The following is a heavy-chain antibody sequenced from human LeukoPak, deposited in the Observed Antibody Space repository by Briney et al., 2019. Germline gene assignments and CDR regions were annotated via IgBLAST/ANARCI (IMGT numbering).Heavy chain of an antibody. V-gene: IGHV4-39*01. CDR2: IYYSGTTYT. CDR1: GGSISPSNPY. Sequence: SETLSLTCTVSGGSISPSNPYWGWIRQPPGKGLEWIGSIYYSGTTYTYYNPSLKSRVTISIDTSKNQFSLKLSFVTAADTAVYYCARHTMVRGVLTWFDPWGQGTLVTVSS. CDR3: ARHTMVRGVLTWFDP. J-gene: IGHJ5*02. D-gene: IGHD3-10*01.